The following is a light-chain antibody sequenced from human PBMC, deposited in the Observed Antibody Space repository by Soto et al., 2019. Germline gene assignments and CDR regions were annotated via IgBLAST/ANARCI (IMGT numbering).Light chain of an antibody. CDR1: SSDVGSYNY. CDR3: SSYTSISTPV. J-gene: IGLJ3*02. CDR2: EVS. Sequence: QSALTQPASVSGSPGQSITISCTGTSSDVGSYNYVSWYQQHQGKAPKLMIYEVSNRPSGFSNRFSGSKSGNTASLTISGLQAEEEANYYGSSYTSISTPVFGGGTQLTVL. V-gene: IGLV2-14*01.